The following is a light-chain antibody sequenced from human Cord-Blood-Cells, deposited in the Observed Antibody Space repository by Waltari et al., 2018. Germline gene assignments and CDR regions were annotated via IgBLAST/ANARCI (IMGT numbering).Light chain of an antibody. Sequence: EIVLTQSPATLSLSPGERATLSCRASQSVSSYLACYQQKPGQAPRLLIYDASNRATGIPARFSGSGSWTDFTLTISSLEPEDFAVYYCQQRSNWPPFTFGPGTKVDIK. CDR2: DAS. J-gene: IGKJ3*01. V-gene: IGKV3-11*01. CDR3: QQRSNWPPFT. CDR1: QSVSSY.